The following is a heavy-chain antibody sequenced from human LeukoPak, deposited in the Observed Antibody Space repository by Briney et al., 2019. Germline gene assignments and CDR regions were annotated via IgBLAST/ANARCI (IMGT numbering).Heavy chain of an antibody. CDR2: IGANDNNT. CDR1: GFIFTNYA. CDR3: AKSRASRGGDLNY. D-gene: IGHD2-21*01. V-gene: IGHV3-23*01. Sequence: GGFLRLSCAASGFIFTNYAMNWVRQAPGKGLEWVSTIGANDNNTYYADSVKGRFPTSRDNSKSTLYLQMNSLRAEDTAVYYCAKSRASRGGDLNYWGQGTLVTVSS. J-gene: IGHJ4*02.